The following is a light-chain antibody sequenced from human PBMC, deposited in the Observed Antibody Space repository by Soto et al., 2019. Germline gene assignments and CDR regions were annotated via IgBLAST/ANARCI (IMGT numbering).Light chain of an antibody. J-gene: IGKJ1*01. CDR3: QQYNNWPPWT. V-gene: IGKV3-15*01. CDR2: GAS. CDR1: QSVSSN. Sequence: EIVMTQSPATLSVSPGERATLSCRASQSVSSNLAWYQQKPGQAPRLLIYGASTRATGIPARFSGSGSGTEFTLTISSLHSEDFAVYYCQQYNNWPPWTFGQGTKLDIK.